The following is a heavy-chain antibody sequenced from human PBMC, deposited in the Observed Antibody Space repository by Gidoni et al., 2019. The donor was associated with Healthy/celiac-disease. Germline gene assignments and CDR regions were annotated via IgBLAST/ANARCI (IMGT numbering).Heavy chain of an antibody. CDR3: AKDLWGYCSGGSCYSEAFDY. D-gene: IGHD2-15*01. CDR2: ISGSGGST. Sequence: EVQLLESGGGLVQPGGSLSLSCAASGFPFCGYALSWVRQAPGKGGEGVSAISGSGGSTYYADSVKGRFTISRDNSKNTLYLQMNSLRAEDTAVYYCAKDLWGYCSGGSCYSEAFDYWGQGTLVTVSS. CDR1: GFPFCGYA. V-gene: IGHV3-23*01. J-gene: IGHJ4*02.